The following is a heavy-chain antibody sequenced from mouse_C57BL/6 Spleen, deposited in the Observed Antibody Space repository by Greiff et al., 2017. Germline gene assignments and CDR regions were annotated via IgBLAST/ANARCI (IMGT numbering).Heavy chain of an antibody. CDR1: GFNIKDYY. D-gene: IGHD1-1*01. J-gene: IGHJ1*03. Sequence: VHVKQSGAELVKPGASVKLSCTASGFNIKDYYMHWVKQRTEQGLEWIGRIDPGDGETKYAPKFQGMATITADTSSNTAYLQLSSLTSEDTAVYFWAPLCTTEGYYDVWGTGTTVTVPA. V-gene: IGHV14-2*01. CDR3: APLCTTEGYYDV. CDR2: IDPGDGET.